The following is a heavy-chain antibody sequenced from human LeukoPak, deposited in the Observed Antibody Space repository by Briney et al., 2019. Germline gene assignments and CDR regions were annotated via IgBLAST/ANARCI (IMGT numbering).Heavy chain of an antibody. Sequence: GGSLRLSCAASGFTFTRYAMKWVRQAPGKGLEWVSTISGPGDNTYYAASVKGRFTISRDNSKSTVYLQMNSLRAGDTAVYYCARQATSSSGWYIDYWGQGTLVTVSS. J-gene: IGHJ4*02. CDR2: ISGPGDNT. D-gene: IGHD6-25*01. V-gene: IGHV3-23*01. CDR1: GFTFTRYA. CDR3: ARQATSSSGWYIDY.